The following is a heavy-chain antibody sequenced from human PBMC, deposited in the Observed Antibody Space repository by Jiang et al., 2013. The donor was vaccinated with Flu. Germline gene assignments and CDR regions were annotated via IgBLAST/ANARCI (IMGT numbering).Heavy chain of an antibody. D-gene: IGHD6-13*01. Sequence: IRQSPSRGLEWLGRTYYRSKWYNDYAVSVKSRITINPDTSKNQFSLQLNSVTPEDTAVYYCAREVSSSFDYWGQGTLVTVSS. CDR3: AREVSSSFDY. CDR2: TYYRSKWYN. V-gene: IGHV6-1*01. J-gene: IGHJ4*02.